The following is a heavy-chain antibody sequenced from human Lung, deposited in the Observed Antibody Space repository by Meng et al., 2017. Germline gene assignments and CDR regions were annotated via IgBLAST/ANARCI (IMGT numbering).Heavy chain of an antibody. CDR3: VRRTYSSGWYFDY. D-gene: IGHD6-19*01. CDR2: IIDSGST. CDR1: GGAFSGYY. Sequence: QVQLKQWGPGLLKPSETLSLPFAFYGGAFSGYYWSWIRQPPGKGLEWIGEIIDSGSTNYNPSLKSRVTISVDTSKNQFSLRVTSVTAADRAVYYCVRRTYSSGWYFDYWGQGTLVTVSS. V-gene: IGHV4-34*02. J-gene: IGHJ4*02.